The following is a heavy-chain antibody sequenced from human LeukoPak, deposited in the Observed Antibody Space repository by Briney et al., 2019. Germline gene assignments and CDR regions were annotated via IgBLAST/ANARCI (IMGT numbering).Heavy chain of an antibody. Sequence: GGSLRLSCAASGVTLSSYAMSWARQAPGKGLEWVSAISGSGGSTYYADSVKGRFTISRDNSKNTLYLQMNSLRAEDTAVYYCAKDPYLEWLLYLGHFDYWGQGTLVTVSS. CDR1: GVTLSSYA. CDR3: AKDPYLEWLLYLGHFDY. V-gene: IGHV3-23*01. D-gene: IGHD3-3*01. CDR2: ISGSGGST. J-gene: IGHJ4*02.